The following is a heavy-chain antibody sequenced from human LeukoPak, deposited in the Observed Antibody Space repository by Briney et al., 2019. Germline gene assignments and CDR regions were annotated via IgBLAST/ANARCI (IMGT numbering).Heavy chain of an antibody. CDR2: IGTAGDT. D-gene: IGHD3-10*02. Sequence: PGGSLRLSCAASGFTFSNYDMHWVRQVTGKGLEWVSGIGTAGDTYYPGSVKGRFTISRDNSKNTLYLQMNSLRAEDTAVYYCAELGITMIGGVWGKGTTVTISS. J-gene: IGHJ6*04. CDR1: GFTFSNYD. V-gene: IGHV3-13*01. CDR3: AELGITMIGGV.